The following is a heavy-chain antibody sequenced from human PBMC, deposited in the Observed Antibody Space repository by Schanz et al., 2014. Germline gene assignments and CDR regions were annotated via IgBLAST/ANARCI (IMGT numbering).Heavy chain of an antibody. Sequence: QVQLVQSGAEVKKPGSSVKVSCKASGGTFSTYTISWVRQAPGQGLEWMGWMNPDSGNTGYAQKFQGRVTMTRNTSISTAYMELSSLRSEDTAVYYCARDRRRYCSTASCLRDNWFDPWGQGTLVIVSS. CDR1: GGTFSTYT. CDR2: MNPDSGNT. D-gene: IGHD2-2*01. V-gene: IGHV1-8*02. J-gene: IGHJ5*02. CDR3: ARDRRRYCSTASCLRDNWFDP.